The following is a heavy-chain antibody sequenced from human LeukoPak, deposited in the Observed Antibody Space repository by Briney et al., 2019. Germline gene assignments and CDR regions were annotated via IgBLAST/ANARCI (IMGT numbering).Heavy chain of an antibody. CDR1: GGSISSYY. V-gene: IGHV4-4*07. D-gene: IGHD6-13*01. CDR2: IYTSGST. J-gene: IGHJ4*02. Sequence: PSETLSLTCTVSGGSISSYYWSWIRQPAGKGLEWIGRIYTSGSTNYNPSLKSRVTMSVDTSKNQFSLKLSPVTAADTAVYYCASSPYSTSFDYWGQGTLVTVSS. CDR3: ASSPYSTSFDY.